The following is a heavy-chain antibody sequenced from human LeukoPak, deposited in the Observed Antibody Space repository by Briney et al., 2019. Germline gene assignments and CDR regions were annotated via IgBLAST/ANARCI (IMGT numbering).Heavy chain of an antibody. CDR2: INHGGGT. CDR3: ARDADTAMVYFDY. J-gene: IGHJ4*02. CDR1: GGSFSDYF. Sequence: KPSETLSLTCAVYGGSFSDYFWNWIRQTPGKGLEWIGEINHGGGTKYNPSLKSRATISVDTSKKQFSLNLTSVTAADTAVYYCARDADTAMVYFDYWGQGTLVTVSS. V-gene: IGHV4-34*01. D-gene: IGHD5-18*01.